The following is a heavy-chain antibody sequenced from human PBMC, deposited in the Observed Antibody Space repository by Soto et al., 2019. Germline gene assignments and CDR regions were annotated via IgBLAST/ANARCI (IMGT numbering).Heavy chain of an antibody. Sequence: SETLSLTCAVSSGSISSSNWWSWVRQPPGKGLEWIGEIYHSGSTNYNPSLKSRVTISVDKSKNQFSLKLSSVTAADTAVYYCAREGVGSGWFEFYYYMDVWGKGTTVTVSS. CDR2: IYHSGST. CDR1: SGSISSSNW. D-gene: IGHD6-19*01. CDR3: AREGVGSGWFEFYYYMDV. J-gene: IGHJ6*03. V-gene: IGHV4-4*02.